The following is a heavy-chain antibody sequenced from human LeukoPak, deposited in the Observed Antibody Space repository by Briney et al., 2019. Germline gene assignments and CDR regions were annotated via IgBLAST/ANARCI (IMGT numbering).Heavy chain of an antibody. D-gene: IGHD5-24*01. V-gene: IGHV3-7*01. CDR1: GFTFNKYR. J-gene: IGHJ4*02. CDR3: ARSQSTMATWSLNY. Sequence: GGSLRLSCATSGFTFNKYRMTWVRQAPGKGLEWVANINQDGSDIYYLDSLGGRFTISRDNAAGSLFLHMDSLTVEDTAVYYCARSQSTMATWSLNYWGRGTRVTVSS. CDR2: INQDGSDI.